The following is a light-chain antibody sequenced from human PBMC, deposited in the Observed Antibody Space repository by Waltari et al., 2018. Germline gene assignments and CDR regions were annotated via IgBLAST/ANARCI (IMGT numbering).Light chain of an antibody. J-gene: IGKJ2*01. CDR1: QGISSY. Sequence: AIRITQSPSSLSASTGDRVTIACRASQGISSYLALYQQKPGKAPNLLIYAASTLQSGVPSSFSGSGSVTDFTLTISCLQSEDFATYYCQQYYSYLTFGQGTKLEIK. V-gene: IGKV1-8*01. CDR3: QQYYSYLT. CDR2: AAS.